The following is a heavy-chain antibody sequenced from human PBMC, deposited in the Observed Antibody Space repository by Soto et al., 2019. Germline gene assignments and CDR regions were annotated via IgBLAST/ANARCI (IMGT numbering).Heavy chain of an antibody. D-gene: IGHD3-22*01. CDR3: TRSIDSSGAVFDS. CDR2: IYHSGST. Sequence: SETLSLTCAVSGGSIRSSNWWSWVRQPPGKGLEWIGQIYHSGSTNYNPSLKSRVTISVDKSKNQFSLRLSSVTAADTALYYCTRSIDSSGAVFDSGGQGTLVTVS. V-gene: IGHV4-4*02. J-gene: IGHJ4*02. CDR1: GGSIRSSNW.